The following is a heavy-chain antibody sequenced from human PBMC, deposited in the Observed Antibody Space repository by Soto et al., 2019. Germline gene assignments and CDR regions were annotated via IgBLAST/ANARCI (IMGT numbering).Heavy chain of an antibody. CDR2: ISNSGGST. CDR3: ARDPEAEGTVNWFDP. CDR1: GFTFSSHA. V-gene: IGHV3-23*01. J-gene: IGHJ5*01. Sequence: DVQLRESGGGLVQPGGSLRLSCAASGFTFSSHAMAWVRQAPGKGLEWVSGISNSGGSTYYADSVRGRFTISRDNSKNTLYLQMSSRRVEDTAVYQCARDPEAEGTVNWFDPWGLGTLVTVSS. D-gene: IGHD4-17*01.